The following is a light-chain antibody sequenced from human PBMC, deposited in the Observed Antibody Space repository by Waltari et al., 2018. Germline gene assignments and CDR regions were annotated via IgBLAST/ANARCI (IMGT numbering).Light chain of an antibody. V-gene: IGLV2-8*01. Sequence: QSALTQPPSASGSPGPSVTTSCHRTSSAVGGYNSVPLYQQHSGKAPNPMIDEVSKRPSGVPDRFSGSKSGNTASLTVSGLQAEDEADYYCSSYAGSNNFYVFGTGTKVTVL. CDR1: SSAVGGYNS. J-gene: IGLJ1*01. CDR3: SSYAGSNNFYV. CDR2: EVS.